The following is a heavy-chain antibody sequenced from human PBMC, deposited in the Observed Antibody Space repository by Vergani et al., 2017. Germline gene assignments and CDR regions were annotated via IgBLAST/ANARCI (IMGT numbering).Heavy chain of an antibody. J-gene: IGHJ4*02. CDR1: GFTFSSYG. CDR3: AKDRRHQLLPLD. V-gene: IGHV3-30*18. D-gene: IGHD2-2*01. Sequence: QVQLVESGGGVVQPGRSLRLPCAASGFTFSSYGMHWVRQAPGKGLEWVAVISYDGSNKYYADSVKGRFTISRDNSKNTLYLQMNSLRAEDTAVYYCAKDRRHQLLPLDWGQGTLVTVSS. CDR2: ISYDGSNK.